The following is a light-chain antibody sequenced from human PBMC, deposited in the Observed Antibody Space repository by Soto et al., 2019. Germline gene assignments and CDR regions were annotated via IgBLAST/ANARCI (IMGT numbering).Light chain of an antibody. Sequence: EFVLTQSPATLSLSPGERATLSCRASQSVGTYLVWYQHKPGQAPRLLIYDASKRATGIPARFSGSGSGTDFTLTISRLEPEDFAVYFCQQRNDWPITFGQGTQLDMK. CDR2: DAS. CDR3: QQRNDWPIT. J-gene: IGKJ5*01. V-gene: IGKV3-11*01. CDR1: QSVGTY.